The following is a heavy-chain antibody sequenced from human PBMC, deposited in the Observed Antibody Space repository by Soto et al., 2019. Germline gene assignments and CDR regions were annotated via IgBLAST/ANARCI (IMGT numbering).Heavy chain of an antibody. CDR3: STGPMVRGVTTHESYYSGMDL. V-gene: IGHV3-15*07. D-gene: IGHD3-10*01. J-gene: IGHJ6*02. CDR2: IKSKTDGGTT. CDR1: GFTFSNAW. Sequence: GGSLRLSCAASGFTFSNAWMNWVRQAPGKGLEWVGRIKSKTDGGTTDYAAPVKGRFTISRDDSKNTLYLQMNSLKTEDTAVYYCSTGPMVRGVTTHESYYSGMDLWGQGTTVTVSS.